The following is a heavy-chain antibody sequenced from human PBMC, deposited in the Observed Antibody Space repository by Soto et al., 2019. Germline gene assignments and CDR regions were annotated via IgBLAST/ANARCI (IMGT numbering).Heavy chain of an antibody. CDR1: EFTFSSYS. D-gene: IGHD3-22*01. V-gene: IGHV3-48*01. CDR3: ARVAYYYDSSGYFY. Sequence: GGSLRLSCAASEFTFSSYSMHWVRQAPGKGLEWVSYISPSSSSIYYADSVKGRFTISRDNAKNSLYLQMNSLRAEDTAVYYCARVAYYYDSSGYFYWGQGTLVTVSS. J-gene: IGHJ4*02. CDR2: ISPSSSSI.